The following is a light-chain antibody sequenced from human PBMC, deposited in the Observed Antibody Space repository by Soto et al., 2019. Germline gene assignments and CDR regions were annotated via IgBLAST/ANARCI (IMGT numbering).Light chain of an antibody. Sequence: DIQLTQYPSSLSASVGDRVTITCQASQDISYYLNWYQQRPGKAPKLLIYDASKLGAGVPLRFSGSRSGTDFTFTISNLQPEDIATYYCQQYEILPTFGQGTRLEIK. CDR2: DAS. CDR1: QDISYY. CDR3: QQYEILPT. V-gene: IGKV1-33*01. J-gene: IGKJ5*01.